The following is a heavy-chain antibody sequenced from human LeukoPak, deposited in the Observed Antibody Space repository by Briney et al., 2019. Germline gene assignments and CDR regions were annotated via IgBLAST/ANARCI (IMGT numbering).Heavy chain of an antibody. CDR1: GGTFSSYA. CDR3: ARAHYYYGSGSYYNPYYGMDV. Sequence: SVKVSCKASGGTFSSYAISWVRQAPGQGLEWMGGIIPIFSTANYAQKFQGRVTITADESTSTAYMELSSLRSEDTAVYYCARAHYYYGSGSYYNPYYGMDVWGQGTTVTVSS. V-gene: IGHV1-69*13. CDR2: IIPIFSTA. J-gene: IGHJ6*02. D-gene: IGHD3-10*01.